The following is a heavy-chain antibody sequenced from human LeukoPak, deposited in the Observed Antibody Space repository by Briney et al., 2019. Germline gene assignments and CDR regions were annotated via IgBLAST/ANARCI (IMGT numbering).Heavy chain of an antibody. V-gene: IGHV1-2*02. Sequence: ASVKVSCKASGYTFTGYYMHWVRQAPGQGLEWMGWINPNSGGTNYAQKFQGRVTMTRDTSISTAYMELSRLRSDDTAVYYCARGYMIVVVIKLFSWFDPWGQGTLVTVSS. J-gene: IGHJ5*02. CDR1: GYTFTGYY. CDR3: ARGYMIVVVIKLFSWFDP. D-gene: IGHD3-22*01. CDR2: INPNSGGT.